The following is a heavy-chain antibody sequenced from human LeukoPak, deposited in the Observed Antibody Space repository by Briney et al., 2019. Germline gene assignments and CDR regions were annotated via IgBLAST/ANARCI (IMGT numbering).Heavy chain of an antibody. V-gene: IGHV3-30*02. CDR3: AKDLIDFWGYIGFDY. D-gene: IGHD3-3*01. CDR1: GFTFSSYG. J-gene: IGHJ4*02. Sequence: GGSLRLSCAASGFTFSSYGMHWVRQAPGKGLEWVAFIRYDGSNKYYADSVKGRFTISRDNSKNTLYLQMNSLRAEDTAVYYCAKDLIDFWGYIGFDYWGQGTLVTASS. CDR2: IRYDGSNK.